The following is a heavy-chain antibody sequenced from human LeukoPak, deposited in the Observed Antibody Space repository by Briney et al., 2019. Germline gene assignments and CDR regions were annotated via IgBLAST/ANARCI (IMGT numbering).Heavy chain of an antibody. CDR1: RYTFTTYG. D-gene: IGHD1-26*01. CDR2: ISAYNGNT. Sequence: ASVKVSCKASRYTFTTYGVSWVRQAPGQGLEWMGCISAYNGNTNYAQKLQGRVTMTTDTSTSTAYMELRSLRSDDTAVYYCARDFPPPYSGNYNYFDSWGQGTLVTVSS. CDR3: ARDFPPPYSGNYNYFDS. J-gene: IGHJ4*02. V-gene: IGHV1-18*01.